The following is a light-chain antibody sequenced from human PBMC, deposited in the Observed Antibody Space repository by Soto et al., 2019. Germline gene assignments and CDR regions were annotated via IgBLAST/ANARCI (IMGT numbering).Light chain of an antibody. CDR1: ALPKQY. Sequence: SYELTQPPSVSVSPGQTARITCSGDALPKQYASWYQQEPGQAPELVIYKDSERPSRIPERFSGSSSGTTVTLTISGVQAEDEADYYCQSADSSGTYVVFGGGTKLTVL. V-gene: IGLV3-25*02. CDR2: KDS. J-gene: IGLJ2*01. CDR3: QSADSSGTYVV.